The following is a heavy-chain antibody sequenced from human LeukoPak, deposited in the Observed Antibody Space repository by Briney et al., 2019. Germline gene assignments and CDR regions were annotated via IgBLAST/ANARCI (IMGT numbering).Heavy chain of an antibody. CDR3: AKDKEDSRGYYYVFDF. V-gene: IGHV3-9*01. D-gene: IGHD3-22*01. J-gene: IGHJ4*02. CDR2: INWNSGSI. Sequence: GGSLRLSCAASGFNFDDYAMRWVRQAPGKGPEWVAGINWNSGSIGYADSVKGRFTISRDNAKNYLYLHLNSLRAEDTALYYCAKDKEDSRGYYYVFDFWGQGTLVTVSS. CDR1: GFNFDDYA.